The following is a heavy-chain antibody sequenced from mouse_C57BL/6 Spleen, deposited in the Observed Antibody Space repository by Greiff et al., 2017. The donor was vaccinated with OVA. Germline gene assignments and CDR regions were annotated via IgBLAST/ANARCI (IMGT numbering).Heavy chain of an antibody. Sequence: EVQLVESGGGLVKPGGSLKLSCAASGFTFSDYGMHWVRQAPEKGLEWVAYISSGSSTIYYADTVKGRFTISRDNAKNTLFLQMTSLRSEDTAMYYCARPITTVVASMDYWGQGTSVTVSS. J-gene: IGHJ4*01. CDR2: ISSGSSTI. D-gene: IGHD1-1*01. CDR1: GFTFSDYG. CDR3: ARPITTVVASMDY. V-gene: IGHV5-17*01.